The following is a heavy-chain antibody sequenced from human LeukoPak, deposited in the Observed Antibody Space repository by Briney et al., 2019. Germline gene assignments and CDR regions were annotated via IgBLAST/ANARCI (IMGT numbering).Heavy chain of an antibody. CDR2: IYSGGST. J-gene: IGHJ6*02. V-gene: IGHV3-53*04. D-gene: IGHD6-19*01. CDR1: GFTVSSNY. Sequence: GGSLILSCAASGFTVSSNYMCGVRQAPGKGLEWGSVIYSGGSTYYADSVKGRFTISRHNSKNTLYLQMNSLRAEDTAVYYCARDLIAVGIEDYYYYGMDVWGQGTTVTVSS. CDR3: ARDLIAVGIEDYYYYGMDV.